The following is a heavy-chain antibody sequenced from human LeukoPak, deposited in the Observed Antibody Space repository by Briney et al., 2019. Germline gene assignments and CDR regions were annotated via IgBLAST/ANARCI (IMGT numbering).Heavy chain of an antibody. D-gene: IGHD1-26*01. CDR3: TRVRELLHFDY. J-gene: IGHJ4*02. CDR2: IIPIFGTA. CDR1: GGTFSSYA. Sequence: GASVKVSCKASGGTFSSYAISWVRQAPGQGLEWMGGIIPIFGTANYAQKFQGRVTITADESTSTAYMELSSLRSEDTAVYYCTRVRELLHFDYWGQGTLVTVSS. V-gene: IGHV1-69*13.